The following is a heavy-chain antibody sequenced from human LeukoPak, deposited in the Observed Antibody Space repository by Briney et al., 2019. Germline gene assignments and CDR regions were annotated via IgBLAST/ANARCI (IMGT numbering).Heavy chain of an antibody. CDR1: GFTFSNAW. D-gene: IGHD6-13*01. Sequence: PGGSLRLSCAASGFTFSNAWMSWVRQAPGKGLEWVGRVKSKTNGGTTGYAASVKGRFTISRDDSKSTYLQMNSLKSEDTAVYYCTAGICHSDFDYWGQGTLVTVSS. CDR2: VKSKTNGGTT. CDR3: TAGICHSDFDY. J-gene: IGHJ4*02. V-gene: IGHV3-15*01.